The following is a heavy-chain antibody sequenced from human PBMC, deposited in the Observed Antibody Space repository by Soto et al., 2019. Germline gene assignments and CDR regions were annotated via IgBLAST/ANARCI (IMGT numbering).Heavy chain of an antibody. V-gene: IGHV3-64*01. Sequence: EVQLVESGGGLVQPGGSLRLSCAASGFTFSRYAMHWVRQAPGKGLEYVSAISSNGGSTYYANSVKGRFTISRDNCKLTXXLQMGSLRAEDMAVYYCARVYGSGSYYPVDWYFDLWGRGTLVTVSS. CDR3: ARVYGSGSYYPVDWYFDL. CDR2: ISSNGGST. CDR1: GFTFSRYA. D-gene: IGHD3-10*01. J-gene: IGHJ2*01.